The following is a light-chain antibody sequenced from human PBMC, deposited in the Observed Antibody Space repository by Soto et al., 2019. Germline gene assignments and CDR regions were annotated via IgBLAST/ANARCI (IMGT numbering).Light chain of an antibody. CDR3: QQYGSLSWT. CDR1: QSVSSNY. J-gene: IGKJ1*01. V-gene: IGKV3-20*01. Sequence: DIVLTQSPGTLSSSPGERATLYCRASQSVSSNYLAWYQQKPGQAPRLLIYGASTRATGVPDRFSGSGSGTDFTLTISRLEPEDFAVYHCQQYGSLSWTFGQGTKVEIK. CDR2: GAS.